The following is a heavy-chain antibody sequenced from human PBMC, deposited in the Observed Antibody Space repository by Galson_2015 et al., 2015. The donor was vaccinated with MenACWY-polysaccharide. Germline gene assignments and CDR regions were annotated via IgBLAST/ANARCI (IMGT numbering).Heavy chain of an antibody. V-gene: IGHV3-23*01. CDR3: AKDTGPGVYAYSWGTFDI. J-gene: IGHJ3*02. D-gene: IGHD3-10*01. Sequence: SLRLSCAASGFTFSSYAMSWVRQAPGKGLEWVSGVSASGGSTVYTDSAKGRFTMSRDNSKRSLYLQMNSLRAEDTAVYYCAKDTGPGVYAYSWGTFDIWGRGTMVTVSS. CDR1: GFTFSSYA. CDR2: VSASGGST.